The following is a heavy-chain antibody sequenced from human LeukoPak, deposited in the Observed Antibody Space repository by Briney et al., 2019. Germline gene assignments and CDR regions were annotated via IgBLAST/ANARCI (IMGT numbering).Heavy chain of an antibody. CDR2: ISSSSSYI. CDR3: AREGSDYGGHPSDH. Sequence: PGGSLRLSCAASGFTFSSYSMNWVRQAPGKGLEWVSSISSSSSYIYYADSVKGRFTISRDNAKNSLYLQMNSLRAEDTAVYYCAREGSDYGGHPSDHWGQGTLVTVSS. V-gene: IGHV3-21*01. D-gene: IGHD4-23*01. CDR1: GFTFSSYS. J-gene: IGHJ4*02.